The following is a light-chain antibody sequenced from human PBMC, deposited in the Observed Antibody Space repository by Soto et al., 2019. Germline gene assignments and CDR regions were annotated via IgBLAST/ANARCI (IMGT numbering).Light chain of an antibody. Sequence: EVVLTQSPGTLSLSPGERAILSCRASQSVNSRYLAWYQQKHGQAPRLLISGASSRATGIPDRFSGSGSGTDFTLIINRLEAEDFAVYYCQHYDNSPHTFGGGTKVEI. CDR2: GAS. CDR3: QHYDNSPHT. J-gene: IGKJ4*01. CDR1: QSVNSRY. V-gene: IGKV3-20*01.